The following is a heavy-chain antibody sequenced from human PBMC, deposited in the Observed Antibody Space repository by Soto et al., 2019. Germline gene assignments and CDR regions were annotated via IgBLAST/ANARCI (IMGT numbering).Heavy chain of an antibody. Sequence: PGGPLRLSCAASGFTFSNAWMGWVRQAPGKGLEWVGRIKSKTDGGTTDYAAPVKGRFTISRDDSKNTLYLQMNSLKTEDTAVYYCTTDGVVVPAATADAFDIWGQGTMVTVSS. CDR1: GFTFSNAW. V-gene: IGHV3-15*01. J-gene: IGHJ3*02. D-gene: IGHD2-2*01. CDR2: IKSKTDGGTT. CDR3: TTDGVVVPAATADAFDI.